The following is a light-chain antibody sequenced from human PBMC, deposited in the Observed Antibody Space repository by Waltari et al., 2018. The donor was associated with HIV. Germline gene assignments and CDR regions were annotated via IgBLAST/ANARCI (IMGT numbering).Light chain of an antibody. CDR1: FPNIGAGYD. J-gene: IGLJ1*01. Sequence: QSVLTQPPSVSGAPGQRVTISCTGSFPNIGAGYDVPWYQQLPGPAPKLLIFANSNRPSGVPDRFSGSKSVTSASLAITGLRAEDEADYYCQSYDSSLSGSVFGTGTKVTVL. V-gene: IGLV1-40*01. CDR2: ANS. CDR3: QSYDSSLSGSV.